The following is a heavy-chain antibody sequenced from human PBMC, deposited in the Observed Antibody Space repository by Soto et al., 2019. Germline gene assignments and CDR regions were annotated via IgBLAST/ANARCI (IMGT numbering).Heavy chain of an antibody. CDR3: ATLPPRIEVVVTPIPT. CDR1: DASIKSNYC. Sequence: SETLYLTCAVSDASIKSNYCWSLFRHPTGKGLEWIGEIYHTGSTKYNPSLKSRVTILIDKSNNEFSLMLNSVTAADTAVYYCATLPPRIEVVVTPIPTWGQG. CDR2: IYHTGST. V-gene: IGHV4-4*02. J-gene: IGHJ5*02. D-gene: IGHD2-21*02.